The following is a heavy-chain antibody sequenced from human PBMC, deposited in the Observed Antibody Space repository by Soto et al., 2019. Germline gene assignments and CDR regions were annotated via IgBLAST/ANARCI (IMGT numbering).Heavy chain of an antibody. J-gene: IGHJ4*02. CDR2: IYHRGTT. CDR1: GESITTSNW. D-gene: IGHD6-19*01. CDR3: TRGDAPVAGELY. V-gene: IGHV4-4*02. Sequence: QVHLQESGPGLVKSSETLSLTCTVSGESITTSNWWSWVRQPPGGGLEWIGEIYHRGTTNYNPSLTSRATLTLDKYKNQFFLNVKSVTAADTATYYCTRGDAPVAGELYWGQGILVAVSS.